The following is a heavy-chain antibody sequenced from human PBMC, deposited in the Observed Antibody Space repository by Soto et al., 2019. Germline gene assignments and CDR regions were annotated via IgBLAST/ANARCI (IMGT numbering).Heavy chain of an antibody. J-gene: IGHJ4*02. V-gene: IGHV3-64*01. CDR2: ISSNGGST. D-gene: IGHD3-3*01. Sequence: GGSLRLSCAASGFTFSSYAMHWVRQAPGKGLEYVSAISSNGGSTYYANSVKGRFTISRDNSKNTLYLQMGSLRAEDMAVYYCARGSEILEWLFSYWGQGTLVTVSS. CDR3: ARGSEILEWLFSY. CDR1: GFTFSSYA.